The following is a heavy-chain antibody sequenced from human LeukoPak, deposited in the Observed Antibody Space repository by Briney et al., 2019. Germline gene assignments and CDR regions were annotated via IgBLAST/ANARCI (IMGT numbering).Heavy chain of an antibody. V-gene: IGHV2-5*01. Sequence: SGPTLVKPTQTLTLTCTFSGFSLTTNAVGVAWIRQPPGKALEWLALIYGNDETRYSPSLKSRLTITKDTSQNQVVLTMTTMDPVDTATYFCAHDSPGNYGFDYWGQGTLVTVSS. CDR2: IYGNDET. CDR3: AHDSPGNYGFDY. CDR1: GFSLTTNAVG. D-gene: IGHD3-16*01. J-gene: IGHJ4*02.